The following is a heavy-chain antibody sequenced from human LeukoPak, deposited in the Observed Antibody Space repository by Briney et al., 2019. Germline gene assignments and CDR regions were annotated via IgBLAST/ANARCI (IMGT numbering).Heavy chain of an antibody. J-gene: IGHJ4*02. V-gene: IGHV4-59*12. CDR1: GGSISSYY. Sequence: PSETLSLTCTVSGGSISSYYWSWIRQPPGKGLEWIGYIYYSGNTNYNPSLKSRLTISIDTSKNQFSLKLSSVTAADTAVYYCAREVPWIRYFDYWGQGTLVTVSS. D-gene: IGHD5-18*01. CDR2: IYYSGNT. CDR3: AREVPWIRYFDY.